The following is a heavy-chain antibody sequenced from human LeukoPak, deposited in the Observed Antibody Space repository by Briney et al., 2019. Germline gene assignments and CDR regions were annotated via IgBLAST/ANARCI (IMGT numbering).Heavy chain of an antibody. Sequence: SETLSLTCTVSGGSISSYYWSWIRQPPGKGLEWIGYIYYSGSTNYNPSLKSRVTISVDTSKNQFSLKLSSVTAADTAVYYCARSGIAAAGSLDYWGQGTLATVSS. CDR3: ARSGIAAAGSLDY. CDR1: GGSISSYY. J-gene: IGHJ4*02. CDR2: IYYSGST. V-gene: IGHV4-59*01. D-gene: IGHD6-13*01.